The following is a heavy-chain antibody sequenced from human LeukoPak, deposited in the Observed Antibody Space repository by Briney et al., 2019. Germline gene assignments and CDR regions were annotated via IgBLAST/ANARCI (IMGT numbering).Heavy chain of an antibody. CDR3: ARVSKREYCSSTSCPAHFDY. CDR2: INHSGST. Sequence: ASETLSLTCAVYSGSLSGYYWSWIRQSPGKGLEWIGEINHSGSTNYNPSLKSRVTISVDRSKNQFSLKLSSVTAADTAVYYCARVSKREYCSSTSCPAHFDYWGQGTLVTVSS. V-gene: IGHV4-34*01. CDR1: SGSLSGYY. J-gene: IGHJ4*02. D-gene: IGHD2-2*01.